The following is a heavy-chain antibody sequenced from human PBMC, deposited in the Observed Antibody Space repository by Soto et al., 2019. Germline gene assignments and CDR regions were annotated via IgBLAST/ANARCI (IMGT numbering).Heavy chain of an antibody. V-gene: IGHV1-18*04. CDR3: ARDRCTTAKCYTHQLDV. CDR1: GYSFTSYG. J-gene: IGHJ6*02. Sequence: QGPLVQSGGEVTKPGASVKVSCNASGYSFTSYGISWVRQAPGQGLEWMGWISPYSGHTKDAQKVQGRVTLTTETSTGTAYMELRSLASDDTAVYYCARDRCTTAKCYTHQLDVWGQGTTVIVSS. CDR2: ISPYSGHT. D-gene: IGHD2-8*01.